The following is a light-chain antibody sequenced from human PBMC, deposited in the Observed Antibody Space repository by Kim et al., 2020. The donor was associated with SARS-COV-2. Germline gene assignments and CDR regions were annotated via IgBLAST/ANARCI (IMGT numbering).Light chain of an antibody. V-gene: IGLV2-14*03. Sequence: PGQSITTSCTGTSSDVGAYNYVSWYQQHPGKAPKLMIYDVTNRPSGVSDRFSGSKSGNTASLTISGLQAEDEADYYCSSYASGGILFGGGTQLTVL. CDR3: SSYASGGIL. J-gene: IGLJ2*01. CDR1: SSDVGAYNY. CDR2: DVT.